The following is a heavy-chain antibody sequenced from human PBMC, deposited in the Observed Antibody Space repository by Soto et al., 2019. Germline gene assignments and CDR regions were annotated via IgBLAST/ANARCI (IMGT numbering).Heavy chain of an antibody. Sequence: QVQLVQSAAEVKKPGSSVIVSCKASGDTFSRLAISWVRQAPGQGLEWMGGIIPIFGTTNYAQKFLGRVTITVDKSTNRADMVLGRLRSEETALYYCAGSEVVRLTPTVYYYGMDLGGKGTTVTVSS. CDR1: GDTFSRLA. CDR3: AGSEVVRLTPTVYYYGMDL. CDR2: IIPIFGTT. D-gene: IGHD2-15*01. J-gene: IGHJ6*04. V-gene: IGHV1-69*06.